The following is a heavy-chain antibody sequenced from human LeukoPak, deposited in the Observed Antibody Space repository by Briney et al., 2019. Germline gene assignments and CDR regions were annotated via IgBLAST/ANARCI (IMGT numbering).Heavy chain of an antibody. J-gene: IGHJ6*03. CDR2: IYYSGST. CDR3: ARVWDYYYMDV. V-gene: IGHV4-59*11. CDR1: GGSISSHY. Sequence: SETLSLICTVSGGSISSHYWSWIRQPPGKGLEWIGYIYYSGSTNYNPSLKSRVTISVDTSKNQFSLKLSSVTAADTAVYYCARVWDYYYMDVWGKGTTVTVSS. D-gene: IGHD3-16*01.